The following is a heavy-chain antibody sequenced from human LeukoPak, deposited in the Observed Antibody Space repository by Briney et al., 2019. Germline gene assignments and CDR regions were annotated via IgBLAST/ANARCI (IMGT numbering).Heavy chain of an antibody. CDR3: AKPSGSGVDY. CDR1: GFTFSTHD. D-gene: IGHD1-26*01. V-gene: IGHV3-30*02. CDR2: IRYDGSHE. Sequence: GGSLRLSCGASGFTFSTHDMHWVRQAPGKGLEWVAFIRYDGSHEYYADSVTGRFTISRDNSKNTLYLKMNSVRSEDTALYYCAKPSGSGVDYWGQGTRVTVSS. J-gene: IGHJ4*01.